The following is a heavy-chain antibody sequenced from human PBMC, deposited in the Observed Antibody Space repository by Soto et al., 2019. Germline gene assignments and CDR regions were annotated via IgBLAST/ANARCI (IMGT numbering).Heavy chain of an antibody. V-gene: IGHV4-59*01. Sequence: SETLSLTCTVSDGSISSYYWSWIRQPPGKGLEWIGYIYYSGSTNYNPSLKSRVTMSIDTSKNQFTLKLSSVAAADTAVYYCATSIVSTMSLLFWGQGTLVTVSS. CDR3: ATSIVSTMSLLF. J-gene: IGHJ4*02. D-gene: IGHD2-21*01. CDR1: DGSISSYY. CDR2: IYYSGST.